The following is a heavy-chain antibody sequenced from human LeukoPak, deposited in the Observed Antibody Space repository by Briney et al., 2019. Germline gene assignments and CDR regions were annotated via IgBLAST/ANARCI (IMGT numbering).Heavy chain of an antibody. D-gene: IGHD4-23*01. Sequence: GASVKVSCKASGCSFTNYYIHWLRQAPGQGLEWMGIVNPSGGSTTYAQEFQGRVTMTRDTSTSTVYMDLSSLRSDDTAVYFCARGGRMTTVVTYYFDYWGQGTLVTVSS. J-gene: IGHJ4*02. CDR2: VNPSGGST. V-gene: IGHV1-46*01. CDR3: ARGGRMTTVVTYYFDY. CDR1: GCSFTNYY.